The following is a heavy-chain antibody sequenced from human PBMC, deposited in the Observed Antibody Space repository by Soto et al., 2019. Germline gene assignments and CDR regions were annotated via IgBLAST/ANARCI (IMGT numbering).Heavy chain of an antibody. CDR2: INTNTGNP. CDR1: GYTFTSYA. CDR3: ARDHGSGYSSSETRFDP. D-gene: IGHD6-13*01. V-gene: IGHV7-4-1*01. Sequence: ASVKVSGKASGYTFTSYAMNCVRRAPGQGLEWMGWINTNTGNPTYAQGFTGRFVFSLDTSVSTAYLQICSLKAEDTAVYYCARDHGSGYSSSETRFDPWGQGTLVTVSS. J-gene: IGHJ5*02.